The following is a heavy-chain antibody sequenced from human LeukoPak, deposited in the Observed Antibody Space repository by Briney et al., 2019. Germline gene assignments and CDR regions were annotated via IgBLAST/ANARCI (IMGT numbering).Heavy chain of an antibody. CDR1: GYTFTCYG. Sequence: ASVKVSCKASGYTFTCYGISWVRQAPGQGLEWMGWISAYNGNTNYAQKLQGRVTMTADTSTSTAYMELRSLRSDDTAVYYCARSSGGYQLHNAFDIWGQGTMVTASS. CDR2: ISAYNGNT. V-gene: IGHV1-18*01. D-gene: IGHD2-2*01. J-gene: IGHJ3*02. CDR3: ARSSGGYQLHNAFDI.